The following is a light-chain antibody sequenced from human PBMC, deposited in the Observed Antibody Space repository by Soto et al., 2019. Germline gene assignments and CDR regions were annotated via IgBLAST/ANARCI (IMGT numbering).Light chain of an antibody. CDR1: QGISTA. CDR3: QQFDSYPLT. CDR2: DAS. Sequence: AIQLTQSPSSLSASVGDRITITCRASQGISTALAWYQQKPGKAPNVLISDASTLQSGVPSRFSGSGSGTDFTLTISSLQPEDFAAYFCQQFDSYPLTFGGGTKVEIK. J-gene: IGKJ4*01. V-gene: IGKV1-13*02.